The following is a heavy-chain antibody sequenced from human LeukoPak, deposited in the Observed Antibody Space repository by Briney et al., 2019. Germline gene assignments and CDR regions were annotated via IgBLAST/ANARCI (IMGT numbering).Heavy chain of an antibody. Sequence: TSETLSLTCSVSGGSITTNTYYWGWVRQPPGKGLEWIGSVYYSGSAFYNPSLKSRVTISVDTSKNQFSLKLSSVTAADTAVYYCARAWVHYDFWSGYSGIGWWFDPWGQGTLVTVSS. D-gene: IGHD3-3*01. J-gene: IGHJ5*02. V-gene: IGHV4-39*07. CDR2: VYYSGSA. CDR3: ARAWVHYDFWSGYSGIGWWFDP. CDR1: GGSITTNTYY.